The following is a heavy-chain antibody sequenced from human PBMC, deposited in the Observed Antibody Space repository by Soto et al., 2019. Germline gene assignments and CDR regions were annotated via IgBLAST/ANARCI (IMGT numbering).Heavy chain of an antibody. D-gene: IGHD2-21*02. V-gene: IGHV3-30*18. CDR1: GFTFSSYG. CDR2: ISYDGSNK. Sequence: PGGSLRLSCAASGFTFSSYGMHWVRQAPGKGLEWVAVISYDGSNKYYADSVKGRFTISRDNSKNTLYLQMNSLRAEDTAVYYCAKAYCGGDCYPGDWFDPWGQGTLVTVSS. CDR3: AKAYCGGDCYPGDWFDP. J-gene: IGHJ5*02.